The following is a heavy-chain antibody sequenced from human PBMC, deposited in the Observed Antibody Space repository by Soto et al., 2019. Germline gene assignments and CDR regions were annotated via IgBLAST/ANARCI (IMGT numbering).Heavy chain of an antibody. Sequence: QVQLVQSGAEVKKPGSSVKVSCKASGGTLSNYGISWVRQAPGQGLEWMGGIIPVFGTANYAQKFQGRVTITADESTTTFYMDVSSQRSDDTDVYYCARGDATTIVVTTYYGMDVWGQGTTVTVSS. D-gene: IGHD4-17*01. CDR2: IIPVFGTA. J-gene: IGHJ6*02. V-gene: IGHV1-69*12. CDR3: ARGDATTIVVTTYYGMDV. CDR1: GGTLSNYG.